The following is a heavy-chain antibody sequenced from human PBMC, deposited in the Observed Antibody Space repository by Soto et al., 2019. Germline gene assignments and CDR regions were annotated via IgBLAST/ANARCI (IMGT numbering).Heavy chain of an antibody. CDR2: IDPSDSYT. Sequence: PGESLKSSCKGSGYSFTSYWISWVRQMPGKGLEWMGRIDPSDSYTNYSPSFQGHVTISADKSISTAYLQWSSLKASDTAMYYCARLVNVTTSYPYYGMDVWGQGTTVTVSS. D-gene: IGHD4-4*01. CDR1: GYSFTSYW. V-gene: IGHV5-10-1*01. CDR3: ARLVNVTTSYPYYGMDV. J-gene: IGHJ6*02.